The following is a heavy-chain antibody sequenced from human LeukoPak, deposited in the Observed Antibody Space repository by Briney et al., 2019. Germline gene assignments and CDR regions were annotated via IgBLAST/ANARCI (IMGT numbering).Heavy chain of an antibody. J-gene: IGHJ4*02. CDR3: AKDPLRLARSSGYFDY. CDR1: GFTFSSYA. D-gene: IGHD3-22*01. V-gene: IGHV3-23*01. CDR2: ISGSGGST. Sequence: GVLRLSCAASGFTFSSYAMSWVRQAPGKGLEWVSAISGSGGSTYYADSVKGRFTISRDNSKNTLYLQMNSLRAEDTAVYYCAKDPLRLARSSGYFDYWGQGTLVTVSS.